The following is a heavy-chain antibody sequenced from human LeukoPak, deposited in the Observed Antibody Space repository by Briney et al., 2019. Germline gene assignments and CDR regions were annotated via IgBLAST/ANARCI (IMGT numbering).Heavy chain of an antibody. CDR3: AKDPNGDYVGAFDM. CDR1: GLTFSHYA. D-gene: IGHD4-17*01. V-gene: IGHV3-23*01. Sequence: GGSLRRSCAASGLTFSHYAMTWVRQAPGKGLEWVSSVHAAGDFTYYADSVRGRFTVSRDNSESSLYLQMNGLKAEDTALYYCAKDPNGDYVGAFDMWGQGTMVTVSS. CDR2: VHAAGDFT. J-gene: IGHJ3*02.